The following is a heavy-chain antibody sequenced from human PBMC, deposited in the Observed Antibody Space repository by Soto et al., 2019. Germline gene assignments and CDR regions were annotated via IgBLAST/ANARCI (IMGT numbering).Heavy chain of an antibody. CDR3: SGVEGDDPRDI. V-gene: IGHV3-53*04. D-gene: IGHD2-21*02. J-gene: IGHJ3*02. Sequence: EVQLVESGGGLVQPGGSLRLSCAASGFIVSSNYMTWVRQAPGKGLEWVSIMYSGGTTYYAESVKGRFTIARHISKNTLDLQRNTLRFEDRAVYYWSGVEGDDPRDIWGAGSVVTVSS. CDR1: GFIVSSNY. CDR2: MYSGGTT.